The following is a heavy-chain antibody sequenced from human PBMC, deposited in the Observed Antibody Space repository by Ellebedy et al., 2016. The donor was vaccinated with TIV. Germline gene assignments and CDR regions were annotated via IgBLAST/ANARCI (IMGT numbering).Heavy chain of an antibody. CDR2: ISTTGGT. Sequence: SETLSLXXAVSGGSIATYYWTWIRQPPGKGLEWIGCISTTGGTHHNPSLKSRVTVSVDTSKNELSLRLSSATAADTAVYYCARVLTTWGSIEYWGRGTLVTVTS. V-gene: IGHV4-4*07. CDR1: GGSIATYY. J-gene: IGHJ4*02. CDR3: ARVLTTWGSIEY. D-gene: IGHD1/OR15-1a*01.